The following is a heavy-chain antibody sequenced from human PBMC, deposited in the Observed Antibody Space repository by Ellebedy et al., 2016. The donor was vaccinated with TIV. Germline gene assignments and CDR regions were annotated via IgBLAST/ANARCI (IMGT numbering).Heavy chain of an antibody. V-gene: IGHV3-7*03. J-gene: IGHJ4*02. CDR1: GFTFSRYW. CDR2: IKQDGSER. CDR3: VRDAKVARY. Sequence: PGGSLRLSCVASGFTFSRYWMSWVRQAPGKGPEWVANIKQDGSERYYVDSFKGRFTISRDNAKNALYLQMNSLRVDDTAMYYCVRDAKVARYWGQGTLVTVSS. D-gene: IGHD2-15*01.